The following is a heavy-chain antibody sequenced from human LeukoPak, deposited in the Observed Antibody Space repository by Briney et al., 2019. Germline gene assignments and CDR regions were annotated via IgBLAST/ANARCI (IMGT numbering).Heavy chain of an antibody. V-gene: IGHV4-31*03. Sequence: PSQTLSLTCTVSGGPISSGGYYWSWIRQHPGKGLEWIGYIYYSGSTYYNPSLKSRVTITVDTSKSQFSLKLSSVTAADTAVYYCARERWRSVNTVTTEGYWYFDLWGRGTLVSVSS. D-gene: IGHD4-17*01. CDR1: GGPISSGGYY. CDR3: ARERWRSVNTVTTEGYWYFDL. J-gene: IGHJ2*01. CDR2: IYYSGST.